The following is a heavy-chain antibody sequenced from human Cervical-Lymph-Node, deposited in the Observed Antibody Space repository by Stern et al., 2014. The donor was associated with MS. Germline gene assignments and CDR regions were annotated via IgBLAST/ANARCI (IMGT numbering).Heavy chain of an antibody. Sequence: VQLEESGGGVVQPGRSLTVSCAASGFIFNSYVMHWVRQAPGRGLEWVAVISHDGSNKYYADSVKGRLTISRENYKNMLYLQVNSLRAEDTAVYYCARDEGGSSSWWGDYYYHMDVWGQGTTVTVSS. V-gene: IGHV3-30*04. CDR1: GFIFNSYV. CDR2: ISHDGSNK. D-gene: IGHD2-2*01. J-gene: IGHJ6*02. CDR3: ARDEGGSSSWWGDYYYHMDV.